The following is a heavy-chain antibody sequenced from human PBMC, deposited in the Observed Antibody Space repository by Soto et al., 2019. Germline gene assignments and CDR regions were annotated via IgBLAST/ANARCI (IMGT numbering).Heavy chain of an antibody. CDR1: GLTLSDYF. CDR2: NSAYGTTM. D-gene: IGHD4-4*01. Sequence: GGSLRLSCAASGLTLSDYFMTWIRQAPGKGLEWVSYNSAYGTTMYYADSAKGRFTISRDNAKNTLYLQMNSLRADDTAVYYCARGRYSNDYWGQGTLVTVSS. J-gene: IGHJ4*02. V-gene: IGHV3-11*01. CDR3: ARGRYSNDY.